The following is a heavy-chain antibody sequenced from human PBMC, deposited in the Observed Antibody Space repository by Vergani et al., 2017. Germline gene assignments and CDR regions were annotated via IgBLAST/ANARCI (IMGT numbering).Heavy chain of an antibody. D-gene: IGHD3-22*01. CDR3: AIETDYYDSSGYYLDY. CDR1: GYSLTELT. CDR2: FDPEHGEV. J-gene: IGHJ4*02. Sequence: QVQLVQSGSEVRKPGASVKVSCQVSGYSLTELTIHWVRQAPGKGLEWRGGFDPEHGEVTFAHHIQGRVTMTEDRSTDTAYMELSSLRPEDTALYYCAIETDYYDSSGYYLDYWGQGTLVTVSS. V-gene: IGHV1-24*01.